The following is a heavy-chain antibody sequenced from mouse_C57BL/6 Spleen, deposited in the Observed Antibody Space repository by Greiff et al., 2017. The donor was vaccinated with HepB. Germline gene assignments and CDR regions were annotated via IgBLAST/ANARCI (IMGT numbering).Heavy chain of an antibody. CDR3: TSATHLLRGDY. CDR1: GSTFTDYE. V-gene: IGHV1-15*01. Sequence: QVQLQQSGAELVRPGASVTLSCKASGSTFTDYEMHWVKQTPVHGLEWIGAIDPETGGTAYNQKFKGKAILTADKSSSTAYMALRSLTSEDAAVLDCTSATHLLRGDYWGQGTPLTVSS. J-gene: IGHJ2*01. D-gene: IGHD1-1*01. CDR2: IDPETGGT.